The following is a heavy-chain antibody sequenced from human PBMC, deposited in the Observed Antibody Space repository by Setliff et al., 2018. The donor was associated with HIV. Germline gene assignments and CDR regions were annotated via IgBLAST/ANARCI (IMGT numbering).Heavy chain of an antibody. CDR3: ARSPSTWGAAHPLNY. CDR1: GYTFTGYY. V-gene: IGHV1-2*04. CDR2: INPNSGGT. D-gene: IGHD7-27*01. J-gene: IGHJ4*02. Sequence: ASVKVSCKASGYTFTGYYMHWVRQAPGQGLEWMGWINPNSGGTNYAQKFQGWVTMTRDTSISTAYMELSRLRSDDTAVYYCARSPSTWGAAHPLNYWGQGTLVTVSS.